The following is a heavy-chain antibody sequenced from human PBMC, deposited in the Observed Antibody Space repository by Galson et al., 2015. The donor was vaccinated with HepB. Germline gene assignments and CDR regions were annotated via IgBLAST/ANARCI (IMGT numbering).Heavy chain of an antibody. CDR1: GGTFSSYA. CDR2: IIPIFGTA. D-gene: IGHD1-1*01. J-gene: IGHJ3*02. CDR3: AAGTTGTTADAFDI. V-gene: IGHV1-69*13. Sequence: SVKVSCKASGGTFSSYAISWVRQAPGQGLEWMGGIIPIFGTANYAQKFQGRVTITADESTSTAYMELSSLRSEDTAVYYCAAGTTGTTADAFDIWGQGTMVTVSS.